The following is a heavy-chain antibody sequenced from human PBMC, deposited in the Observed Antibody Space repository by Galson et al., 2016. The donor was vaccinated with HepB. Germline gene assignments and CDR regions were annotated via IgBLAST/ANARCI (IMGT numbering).Heavy chain of an antibody. D-gene: IGHD6-13*01. J-gene: IGHJ4*02. CDR3: AKEQYTSRWDAEYYFDY. CDR2: ISYDGSNK. Sequence: SLRLSCAASGFTFSSYGMHWVRQAPGKGLEWVAVISYDGSNKYYADSVKGRFTISRDKSKNTLYLQMNSLRAEDTAVYYCAKEQYTSRWDAEYYFDYWGQGTLVTVSS. V-gene: IGHV3-30*18. CDR1: GFTFSSYG.